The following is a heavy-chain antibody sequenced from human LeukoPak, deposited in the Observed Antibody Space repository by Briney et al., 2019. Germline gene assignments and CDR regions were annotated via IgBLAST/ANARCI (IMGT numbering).Heavy chain of an antibody. V-gene: IGHV3-23*01. J-gene: IGHJ4*02. Sequence: PGGSLRLSCAASGFAFSSLDVGWVRQAPRKGLEWVSAISAGGDRTYYADSVRGRFTLSRDKSKNTLYLQMNSLRAEDAAAYYCAKDARRSSGWWFFDHWGQGTLVTVSS. CDR2: ISAGGDRT. CDR3: AKDARRSSGWWFFDH. D-gene: IGHD6-19*01. CDR1: GFAFSSLD.